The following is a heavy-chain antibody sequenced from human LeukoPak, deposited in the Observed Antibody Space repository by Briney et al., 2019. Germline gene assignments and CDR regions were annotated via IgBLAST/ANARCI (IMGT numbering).Heavy chain of an antibody. CDR1: GGSISSDY. J-gene: IGHJ5*01. V-gene: IGHV4-4*07. Sequence: SETLSLTCTVSGGSISSDYWSWGRQPGGRGVEGGGRMYSSGSTNYNPSLKSRVTMSVDTSKNQFSLKLSAVTAADTAVYYCARDPSHSRGWFDSWGQGTLVTVSS. CDR2: MYSSGST. D-gene: IGHD6-19*01. CDR3: ARDPSHSRGWFDS.